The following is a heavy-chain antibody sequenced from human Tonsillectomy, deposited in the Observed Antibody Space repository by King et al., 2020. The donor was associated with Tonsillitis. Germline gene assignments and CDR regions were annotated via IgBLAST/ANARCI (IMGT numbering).Heavy chain of an antibody. Sequence: VQLVESGGGLVQPGGSLRLSCAASGFTFSSYEMNWVRQAPGKGLEWVSYISSSGSTIYYADAVKGRLTISRDNAKNSLYLQMNSLRAEDTAVYYCARWGYYYYYYYMDVWGKGTTVTVSS. J-gene: IGHJ6*03. V-gene: IGHV3-48*03. CDR3: ARWGYYYYYYYMDV. CDR2: ISSSGSTI. CDR1: GFTFSSYE. D-gene: IGHD5-12*01.